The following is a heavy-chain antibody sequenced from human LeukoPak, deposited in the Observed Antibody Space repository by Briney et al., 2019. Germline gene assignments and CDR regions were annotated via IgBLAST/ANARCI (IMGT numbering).Heavy chain of an antibody. D-gene: IGHD5-18*01. J-gene: IGHJ4*02. CDR1: GFTFSSYG. Sequence: GGSLRLSCAASGFTFSSYGMHWVRQAPGKGLEWVAVIWYDGSNKYYADSVKGRFTISRDNSKNTLYLQMNSLRAEDTALYYCAREHGNRGYSYGFDYWGQGTLVTVSS. CDR2: IWYDGSNK. CDR3: AREHGNRGYSYGFDY. V-gene: IGHV3-33*01.